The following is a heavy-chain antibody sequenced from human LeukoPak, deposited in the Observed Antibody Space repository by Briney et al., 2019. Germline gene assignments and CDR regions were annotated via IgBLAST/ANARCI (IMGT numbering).Heavy chain of an antibody. V-gene: IGHV4-59*01. J-gene: IGHJ4*02. D-gene: IGHD3-22*01. CDR2: IYYSGST. CDR3: ARLDYYDSSGLYYFDY. Sequence: SETLSLTCTVSGGSISSYYWSWIRQPPAKGLKWLGYIYYSGSTNYNPSLKSRVTISVDTSKNQFSLKLSSVTAADTAVYYCARLDYYDSSGLYYFDYWGQGTLVTVSS. CDR1: GGSISSYY.